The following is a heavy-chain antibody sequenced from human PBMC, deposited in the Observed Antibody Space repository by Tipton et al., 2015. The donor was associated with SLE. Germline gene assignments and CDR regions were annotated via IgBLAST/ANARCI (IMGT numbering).Heavy chain of an antibody. D-gene: IGHD3-3*01. V-gene: IGHV3-48*03. Sequence: SLRLSCAASGFTFSSYEMNWVRQAPGKGLEWVSYISSSGSTIYYADSVKGRFTISRDNSKNTLYLQMNSLRAEDTAVYYCARERITIFGVVTSPWFDPWGQGTLVTVSS. CDR1: GFTFSSYE. CDR2: ISSSGSTI. CDR3: ARERITIFGVVTSPWFDP. J-gene: IGHJ5*02.